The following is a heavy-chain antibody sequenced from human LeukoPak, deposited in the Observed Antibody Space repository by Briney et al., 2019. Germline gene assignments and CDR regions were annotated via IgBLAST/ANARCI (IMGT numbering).Heavy chain of an antibody. CDR3: ARGERWLQSAFDY. V-gene: IGHV4-31*03. J-gene: IGHJ4*02. CDR1: GGSISSGGYY. Sequence: SETLSLTCTVSGGSISSGGYYWSWIRQHPGKGLEWIGYIYYSGSTYYNPSLKSRVTISVDTSKNQFSLKLSSVTAADTAVYYCARGERWLQSAFDYRGQGTLVTVSS. CDR2: IYYSGST. D-gene: IGHD5-24*01.